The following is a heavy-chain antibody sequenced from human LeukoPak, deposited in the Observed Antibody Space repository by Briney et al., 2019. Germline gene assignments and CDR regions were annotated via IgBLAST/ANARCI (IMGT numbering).Heavy chain of an antibody. Sequence: GGSLRLSCAASGFMFNNYWMHWVRQAPGKGLEWVSRIRSDGRSTSYADSVKGRFTISRDNAKSMLYLQMNTVRAEDSALYYCARVISDLLDFDLDYWGQGTLVTVSS. CDR1: GFMFNNYW. CDR2: IRSDGRST. D-gene: IGHD3-16*01. V-gene: IGHV3-74*01. CDR3: ARVISDLLDFDLDY. J-gene: IGHJ4*02.